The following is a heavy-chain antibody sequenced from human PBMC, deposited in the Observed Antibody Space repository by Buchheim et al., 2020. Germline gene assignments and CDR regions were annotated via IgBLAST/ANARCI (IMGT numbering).Heavy chain of an antibody. V-gene: IGHV4-34*01. CDR3: ARRYYYDSSGYYSY. CDR2: INHSGST. J-gene: IGHJ4*02. Sequence: QVQLQQWGAGLLKPSETLSLTCAVYGGSFSGYYWSWIRQPPGKGLEWIGEINHSGSTNSNPSLKSRVTISVDTSKNPFSLKLSSVTAADTAVYYCARRYYYDSSGYYSYWGQGTL. D-gene: IGHD3-22*01. CDR1: GGSFSGYY.